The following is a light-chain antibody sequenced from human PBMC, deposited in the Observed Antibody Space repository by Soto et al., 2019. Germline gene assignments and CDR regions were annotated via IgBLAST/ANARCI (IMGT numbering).Light chain of an antibody. V-gene: IGKV3-15*01. J-gene: IGKJ4*01. CDR2: GAS. CDR3: QQYNNWPPLT. CDR1: QSVSSN. Sequence: EIVLTQSPGTLSLSPGESATLSCRASQSVSSNYLGWYQQRPGQAPRLLIYGASTRATGIPARFSGSGSGTEFTLTISSLQSEDFAVYYCQQYNNWPPLTFGGGTKVDIK.